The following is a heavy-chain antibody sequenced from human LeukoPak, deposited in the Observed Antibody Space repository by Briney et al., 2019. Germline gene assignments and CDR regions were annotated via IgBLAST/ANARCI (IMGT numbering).Heavy chain of an antibody. CDR1: GGSISSSSYY. J-gene: IGHJ4*02. Sequence: SETLSLTCTVSGGSISSSSYYWGWIRQPPGKGLEWIGSIYYSGSTYYNPSLKSRVTISVDTSKNQFSLKLSSVTAADTAVYYCARGRSDIAAAGVHYWGQGTLVTVSS. V-gene: IGHV4-39*07. CDR3: ARGRSDIAAAGVHY. CDR2: IYYSGST. D-gene: IGHD6-13*01.